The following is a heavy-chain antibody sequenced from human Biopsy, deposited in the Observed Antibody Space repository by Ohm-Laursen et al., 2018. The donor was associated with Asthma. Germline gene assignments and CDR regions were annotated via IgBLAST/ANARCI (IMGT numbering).Heavy chain of an antibody. D-gene: IGHD4-17*01. V-gene: IGHV4-61*01. Sequence: PSETLSLTCTVSGGSVSSGSYYWSWIRQPPGKGLAWVSYISYSGSTDYNPSLKSRLTISMDTSKNQFSLRLSSVTAADTAVYYCARTAYGDDGFDPWGQGTLVTVSS. CDR1: GGSVSSGSYY. CDR3: ARTAYGDDGFDP. J-gene: IGHJ5*02. CDR2: ISYSGST.